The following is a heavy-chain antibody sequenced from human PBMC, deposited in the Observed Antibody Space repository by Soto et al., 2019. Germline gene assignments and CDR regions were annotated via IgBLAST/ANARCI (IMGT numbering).Heavy chain of an antibody. Sequence: PGESMRLSWAASGFTFSSYAMHWVRQDRGKGMEWMAVISYDGSNKYYADAGKSRFTNSRDNTKNTLYLQMNSLRAEDTSVYYCARGPSSLTRFDYWGQGTLVTVSS. CDR2: ISYDGSNK. CDR1: GFTFSSYA. D-gene: IGHD2-2*01. J-gene: IGHJ4*02. CDR3: ARGPSSLTRFDY. V-gene: IGHV3-30-3*01.